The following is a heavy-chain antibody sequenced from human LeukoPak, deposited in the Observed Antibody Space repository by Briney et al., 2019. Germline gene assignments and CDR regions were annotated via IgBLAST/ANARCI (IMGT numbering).Heavy chain of an antibody. CDR1: GYTFTSYY. V-gene: IGHV1-2*02. CDR3: ARGHSDLDY. Sequence: ASVKVSCKASGYTFTSYYLHWVRQAPGQGLEWMGWIDPNSGGTNYAQNFLGRVTMTRDTSISTAYMELSSLRSDDTAVYYCARGHSDLDYWGQGTLVTVSS. CDR2: IDPNSGGT. J-gene: IGHJ4*02. D-gene: IGHD2-21*02.